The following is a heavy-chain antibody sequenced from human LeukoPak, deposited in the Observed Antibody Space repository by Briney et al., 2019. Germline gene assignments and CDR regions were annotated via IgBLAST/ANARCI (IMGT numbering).Heavy chain of an antibody. Sequence: ASVKVSCKASGYTFTGYYMHWVRQAHGQGLEWMGWINPNSGGTNYAQKFQGRVTMTRDTSISTAYMELSRLRSDDTAVYYCARALTMIVVVSDYWGQGTLVTVSS. CDR2: INPNSGGT. V-gene: IGHV1-2*02. CDR3: ARALTMIVVVSDY. D-gene: IGHD3-22*01. J-gene: IGHJ4*02. CDR1: GYTFTGYY.